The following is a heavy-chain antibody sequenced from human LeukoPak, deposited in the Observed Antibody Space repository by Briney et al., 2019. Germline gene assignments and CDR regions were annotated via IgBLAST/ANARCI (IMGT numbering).Heavy chain of an antibody. Sequence: SETLSLTCTVSGYSISRFYWTWIRQPPGKGLEWIGYIQNGGNTNYNPSLKGRVSISLDTSKNQFSLSLSSVTAADTTVYFCARDAHYYDPFPAYFDFWGQGTLVTVSS. V-gene: IGHV4-59*12. J-gene: IGHJ4*02. D-gene: IGHD3-22*01. CDR2: IQNGGNT. CDR3: ARDAHYYDPFPAYFDF. CDR1: GYSISRFY.